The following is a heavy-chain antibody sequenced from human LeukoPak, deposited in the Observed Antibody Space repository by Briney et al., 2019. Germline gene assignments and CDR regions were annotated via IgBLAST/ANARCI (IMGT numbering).Heavy chain of an antibody. D-gene: IGHD3-10*01. CDR3: ARQGSGSYSVWFDP. V-gene: IGHV4-59*01. CDR2: IYYSGST. J-gene: IGHJ5*02. Sequence: KPSETLSLTCTVSGGSISSYYWSWIRQPPGKGLEWIGYIYYSGSTNYNPSLKSRVTISVDTSKNQFSLKLSSVTAADTAVYYCARQGSGSYSVWFDPWGQGTLVTVSS. CDR1: GGSISSYY.